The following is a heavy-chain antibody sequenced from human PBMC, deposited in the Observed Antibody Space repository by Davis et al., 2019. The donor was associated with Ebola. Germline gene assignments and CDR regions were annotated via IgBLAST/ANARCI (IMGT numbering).Heavy chain of an antibody. CDR2: ISAYHGNT. D-gene: IGHD6-6*01. J-gene: IGHJ6*02. Sequence: ASVKVSRKASAYTFSSYRISWVRQAPGQGLEWMGWISAYHGNTKYSQKFQGRVTMTTDTSTSTAYVELRSLRSDDTAVYYCARDRQRVDQGYYYYFYGLDVWGQGTTVTVSS. V-gene: IGHV1-18*01. CDR3: ARDRQRVDQGYYYYFYGLDV. CDR1: AYTFSSYR.